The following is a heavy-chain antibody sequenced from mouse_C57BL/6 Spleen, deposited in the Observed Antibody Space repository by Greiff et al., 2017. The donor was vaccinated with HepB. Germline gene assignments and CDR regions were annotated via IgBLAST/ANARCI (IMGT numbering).Heavy chain of an antibody. CDR3: ARHKGGAGVFDY. V-gene: IGHV5-6*01. CDR2: ISSGGSYT. J-gene: IGHJ2*01. Sequence: EVQLVESGGDLVKPGGSLKLSCAASGFTFSSYGMSWVRQTPDKRLEWVATISSGGSYTYYPDSVKGRFTISRDNAKNTLYLQMSSLKSEDTAMYYCARHKGGAGVFDYWGQGTTLTVSS. CDR1: GFTFSSYG. D-gene: IGHD3-3*01.